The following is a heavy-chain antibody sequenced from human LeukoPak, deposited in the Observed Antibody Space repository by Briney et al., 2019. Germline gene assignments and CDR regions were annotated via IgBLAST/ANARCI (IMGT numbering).Heavy chain of an antibody. CDR2: ISGSGNTK. J-gene: IGHJ4*02. CDR3: ASPHSGYG. V-gene: IGHV3-48*02. Sequence: GGSLRLSCAASEFTFSSYSMNWVRQAPGKGLEWVSYISGSGNTKYYADSVKGRFTISRDNAKNSLYLQMNCLRDEDTAVYYCASPHSGYGWGQGTLVTVSS. D-gene: IGHD5-12*01. CDR1: EFTFSSYS.